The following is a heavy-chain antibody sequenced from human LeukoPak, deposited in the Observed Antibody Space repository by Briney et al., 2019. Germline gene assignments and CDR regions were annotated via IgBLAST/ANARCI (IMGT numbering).Heavy chain of an antibody. Sequence: ASVKVSCKASGYTFPDYYIHWVRQAPGQGLEWMGWINPNSGGTNYAQKFQGRVTMTRDTSISTAYMELSRLRSDDTAVYYCAREGTSMVRGVITHFDYWGQGTLVTVSS. CDR2: INPNSGGT. CDR1: GYTFPDYY. D-gene: IGHD3-10*01. V-gene: IGHV1-2*02. CDR3: AREGTSMVRGVITHFDY. J-gene: IGHJ4*02.